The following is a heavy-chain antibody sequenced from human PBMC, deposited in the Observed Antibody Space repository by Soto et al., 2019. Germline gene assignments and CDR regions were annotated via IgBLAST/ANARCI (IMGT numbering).Heavy chain of an antibody. CDR2: ISGSSTYI. CDR1: GFTFSNAW. J-gene: IGHJ6*03. Sequence: PEGSLRHSCAASGFTFSNAWQNWVRLAPGKGPGWVSHISGSSTYIFYADSVKGRFPISRDNAKNSVYLQMNSLRAEDTAVYYCTKEGPKGHQDMDDWGKGTSVTVSS. V-gene: IGHV3-21*01. CDR3: TKEGPKGHQDMDD.